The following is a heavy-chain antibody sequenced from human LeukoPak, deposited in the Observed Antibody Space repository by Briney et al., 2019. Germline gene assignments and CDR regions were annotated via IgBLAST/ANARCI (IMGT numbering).Heavy chain of an antibody. J-gene: IGHJ4*02. CDR3: ATRNGVVPVEDY. D-gene: IGHD2-2*01. Sequence: GGSLRLSCAASGFTFSSYAMSWVRQAPGKALEWFSAISASGSSTYYADSVKGQFIISRDNSKNTLYLQMNSLRAEDTAVYYCATRNGVVPVEDYWGQGTLVTVSS. V-gene: IGHV3-23*01. CDR1: GFTFSSYA. CDR2: ISASGSST.